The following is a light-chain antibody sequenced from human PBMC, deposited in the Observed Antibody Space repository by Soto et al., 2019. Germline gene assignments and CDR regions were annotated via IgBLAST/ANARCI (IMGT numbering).Light chain of an antibody. CDR3: AAWDDSLSAYV. Sequence: QSALTQPASVSGSPGQSITISCTGTSSDVGRYNYVSWYRQHPGTAPKLIISDVNSRPSGISNRFSGSKSGNTASLTISGLQAEDEAYYYCAAWDDSLSAYVFGTGTKLTVL. CDR1: SSDVGRYNY. CDR2: DVN. V-gene: IGLV2-14*01. J-gene: IGLJ1*01.